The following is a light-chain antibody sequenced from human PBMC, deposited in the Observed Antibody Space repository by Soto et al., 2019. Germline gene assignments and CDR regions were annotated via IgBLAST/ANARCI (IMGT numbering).Light chain of an antibody. J-gene: IGKJ2*01. V-gene: IGKV1-5*03. CDR3: QQYGRFPYT. CDR2: KAS. Sequence: DIPMTQSPSTLSASIGDTVIITCRASQSINSWLAWYQQKPGKAPKLLIHKASTLESGVPSRFSGSESGTGFTLRIRRLLSDDFATCYCQQYGRFPYTFGQAAKLEIK. CDR1: QSINSW.